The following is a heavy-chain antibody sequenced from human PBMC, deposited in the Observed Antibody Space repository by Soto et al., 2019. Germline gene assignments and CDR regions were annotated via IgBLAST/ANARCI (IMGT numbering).Heavy chain of an antibody. J-gene: IGHJ6*03. V-gene: IGHV5-51*01. CDR3: ARQVQLWSLKYYYYYYMDV. CDR1: GYSFTSYW. D-gene: IGHD5-18*01. CDR2: IYPVDFDT. Sequence: GESLKISCKGPGYSFTSYWIGWVRQMPGKGLDWLWFIYPVDFDTRYSPSFQGQVTISADNSISTAYLQWSSLNASDTAMYYFARQVQLWSLKYYYYYYMDVWGKGTTVTVSS.